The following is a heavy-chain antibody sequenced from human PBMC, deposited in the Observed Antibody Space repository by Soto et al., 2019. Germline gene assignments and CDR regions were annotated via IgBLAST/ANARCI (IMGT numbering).Heavy chain of an antibody. V-gene: IGHV3-13*05. CDR3: ARTDRDVYGLDV. CDR1: GFTFRNYD. CDR2: ISAAGDP. J-gene: IGHJ6*02. Sequence: EVQLVVSGGGLVQPGGSLRLSCEASGFTFRNYDMHWVRQGTGKGLEWVSGISAAGDPDYADSVEGRFTISRENAQNSFFLQMNSLRVGDTAVYYCARTDRDVYGLDVWGQGTTVIVSS.